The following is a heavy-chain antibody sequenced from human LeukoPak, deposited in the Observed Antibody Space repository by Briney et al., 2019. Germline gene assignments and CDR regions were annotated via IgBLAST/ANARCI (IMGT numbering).Heavy chain of an antibody. Sequence: GGSLRLSCAASGFTFSSYAMHWVRQAPGKGLEWVAVISYDGSNKYYADSVKGRFTISRDNSKNTLYLQMNSLRAEDTAVYYCARSALGVAVAGTGYYYYYYMDVWGKGTTVTVSS. V-gene: IGHV3-30*04. CDR3: ARSALGVAVAGTGYYYYYYMDV. CDR2: ISYDGSNK. J-gene: IGHJ6*03. D-gene: IGHD6-19*01. CDR1: GFTFSSYA.